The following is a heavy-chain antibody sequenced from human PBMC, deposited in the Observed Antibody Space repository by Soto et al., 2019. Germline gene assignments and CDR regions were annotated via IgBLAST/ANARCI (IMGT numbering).Heavy chain of an antibody. J-gene: IGHJ5*02. CDR3: ARHLSRWELPQGGWFDP. Sequence: PSETLSLTCSVSGGSVSSGSYYWSWIRQPPGKGLEWIGYIYYSGSTKYNPSLKSRVTISVDTSKNQFSLKLSSVTAADTAVYYCARHLSRWELPQGGWFDPWGQGTLVTVSS. CDR2: IYYSGST. D-gene: IGHD1-26*01. CDR1: GGSVSSGSYY. V-gene: IGHV4-61*01.